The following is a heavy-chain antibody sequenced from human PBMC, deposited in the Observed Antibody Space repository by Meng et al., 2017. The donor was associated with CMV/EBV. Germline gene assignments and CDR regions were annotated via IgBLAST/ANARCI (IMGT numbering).Heavy chain of an antibody. J-gene: IGHJ6*02. D-gene: IGHD2-2*02. V-gene: IGHV3-48*04. CDR2: ISSSSSTI. CDR1: GFTFSSYS. CDR3: ARSDIVVVPAAILGGTTGYYYCGMDV. Sequence: GGSLRLSCAASGFTFSSYSMNWVRQAPGKGLEWVSYISSSSSTIYYADSVKGRFTISRDNAKNSLYLQMNSLRAEDTAVYYCARSDIVVVPAAILGGTTGYYYCGMDVWGQGTTVTVSS.